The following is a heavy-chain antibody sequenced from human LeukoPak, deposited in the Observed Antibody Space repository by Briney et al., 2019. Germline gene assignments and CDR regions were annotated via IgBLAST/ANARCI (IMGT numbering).Heavy chain of an antibody. CDR2: IYYSGST. CDR3: ARANYDFWSGLAALFDY. V-gene: IGHV4-30-4*08. J-gene: IGHJ4*02. D-gene: IGHD3-3*01. CDR1: SGSISSGDYY. Sequence: TSSQTLSLTCAVSSGSISSGDYYWSWIRQPPGKGLEWIGYIYYSGSTYYNPSLKSRVTISVDTSKNQFSLKLSSVTAADTAVYYCARANYDFWSGLAALFDYWGQGTLVTVSS.